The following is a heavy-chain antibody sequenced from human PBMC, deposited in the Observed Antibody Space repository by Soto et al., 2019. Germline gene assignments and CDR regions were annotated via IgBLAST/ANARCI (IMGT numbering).Heavy chain of an antibody. CDR1: GGSFSGYY. J-gene: IGHJ5*02. D-gene: IGHD6-6*01. Sequence: SETLSLTCAVYGGSFSGYYWSWIRQPPGKGLEWIGEINHSGSTNYNPSLKSRVTISVDTSKNQFSLKLSSVTAADTAVYYCARGLREQLVRWFDPWGQGTLVTVSS. V-gene: IGHV4-34*01. CDR3: ARGLREQLVRWFDP. CDR2: INHSGST.